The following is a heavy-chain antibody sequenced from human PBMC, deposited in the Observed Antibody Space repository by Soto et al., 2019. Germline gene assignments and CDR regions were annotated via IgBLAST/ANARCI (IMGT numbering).Heavy chain of an antibody. J-gene: IGHJ6*02. Sequence: QVQLVQSGAEVKKPGSSVKVSCKASGGTFSSYAISWVRQAPGQGLEWMGGIIPIFGTANYAQKFQGRVTITADESTSTAYMELSSLRSEDTAVDYCARDGSSSSGIGYYYGMDVWGQGTTVTVSS. D-gene: IGHD6-6*01. CDR1: GGTFSSYA. CDR2: IIPIFGTA. CDR3: ARDGSSSSGIGYYYGMDV. V-gene: IGHV1-69*01.